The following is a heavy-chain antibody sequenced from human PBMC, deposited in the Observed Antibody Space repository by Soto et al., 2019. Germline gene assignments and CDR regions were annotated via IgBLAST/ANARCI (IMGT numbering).Heavy chain of an antibody. D-gene: IGHD6-19*01. CDR1: GGTFSSYA. J-gene: IGHJ6*02. V-gene: IGHV1-69*13. CDR2: IIPIFGTA. Sequence: ASVKVSFKASGGTFSSYAIIWVRQAHGQGLEWMGGIIPIFGTANYAQKFQGRVTITADESTSTAYMELSSLRSEDTAVYYCASDPGSGWYYYYGMDVWGQGTTVTV. CDR3: ASDPGSGWYYYYGMDV.